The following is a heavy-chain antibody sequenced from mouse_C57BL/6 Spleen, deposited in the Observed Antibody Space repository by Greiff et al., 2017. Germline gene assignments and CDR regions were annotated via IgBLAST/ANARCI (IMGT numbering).Heavy chain of an antibody. CDR1: GYTFTSYW. CDR3: ARSGDYYGSSSFAY. V-gene: IGHV1-72*01. Sequence: QVQLKQPGAELVKPGASVKLSCKASGYTFTSYWMHWVKQRPGRGLEWIGRSDPNSGGTKYNAKFKSKATLTVDKPSSAAYMQLSSLTSEDSAVYYCARSGDYYGSSSFAYWGQGTLVTVSA. D-gene: IGHD1-1*01. CDR2: SDPNSGGT. J-gene: IGHJ3*01.